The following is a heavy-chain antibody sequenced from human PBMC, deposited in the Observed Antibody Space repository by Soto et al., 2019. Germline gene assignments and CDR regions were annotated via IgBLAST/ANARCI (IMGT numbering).Heavy chain of an antibody. CDR2: IIPIFGTA. Sequence: QVQLVQSGAEVKKPGSSVKVSCKASGGTFSSYAISWVRQAPGQGLEWMGGIIPIFGTANYAQKFQGRVTITAADSTSTADMELSRLRSEDTAVYYCARGTALRQWLEPYYLDYWGQGTLVTVSS. CDR1: GGTFSSYA. V-gene: IGHV1-69*12. CDR3: ARGTALRQWLEPYYLDY. D-gene: IGHD6-19*01. J-gene: IGHJ4*02.